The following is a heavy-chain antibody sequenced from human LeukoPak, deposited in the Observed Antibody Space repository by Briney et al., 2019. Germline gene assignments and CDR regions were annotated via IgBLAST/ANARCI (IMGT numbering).Heavy chain of an antibody. J-gene: IGHJ4*02. D-gene: IGHD3-22*01. V-gene: IGHV3-53*01. CDR3: ARAYSFGYDSSGYYYAY. CDR1: GFTVSSNY. Sequence: GGSLRLSCAASGFTVSSNYMSWVRQAPGKWLEWVSVIYSGGTTYYADSVKGRFTISRDSSKNTLYLQMNSLRAEDTAVYYCARAYSFGYDSSGYYYAYWGQGTLVTVSS. CDR2: IYSGGTT.